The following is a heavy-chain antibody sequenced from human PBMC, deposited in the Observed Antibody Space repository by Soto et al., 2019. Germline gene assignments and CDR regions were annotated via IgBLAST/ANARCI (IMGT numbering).Heavy chain of an antibody. Sequence: ASVKVSCKASGYTFTTFGISWVRQAPGQGLEWMGWISAYNGSTNYAQMPQGRVTMTTDTSTSTAYMELRSLRSDDTAVYYCARAEDTAMVPFDYWGQGTLVTVSS. V-gene: IGHV1-18*01. CDR1: GYTFTTFG. CDR3: ARAEDTAMVPFDY. J-gene: IGHJ4*02. CDR2: ISAYNGST. D-gene: IGHD5-18*01.